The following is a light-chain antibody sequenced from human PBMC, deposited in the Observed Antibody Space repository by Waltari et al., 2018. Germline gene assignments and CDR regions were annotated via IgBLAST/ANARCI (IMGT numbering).Light chain of an antibody. CDR1: TNDLGSYNY. J-gene: IGLJ3*02. Sequence: SALTQPRSVSGSPGQSVTISCTGTTNDLGSYNYVSWYQQHPGKAPKLIILDVTKRPSGVSDRLSGSKSGNTAFLTISGLRAADEAEYYCCSYAGSYTWVFGGGTKLTVV. V-gene: IGLV2-11*01. CDR2: DVT. CDR3: CSYAGSYTWV.